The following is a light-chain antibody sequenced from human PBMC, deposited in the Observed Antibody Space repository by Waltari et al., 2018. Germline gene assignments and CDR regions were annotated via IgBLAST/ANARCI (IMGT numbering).Light chain of an antibody. CDR2: GAS. V-gene: IGKV3-20*01. CDR1: QSLTKRY. Sequence: RARQSLTKRYLAWYQQKPGQAPRRLIDGASSRAAGIPDRFSGSGSGTDYTLTISGLEPDDCAVYYCQQYGSSILYTFGQGTKLEIK. J-gene: IGKJ2*01. CDR3: QQYGSSILYT.